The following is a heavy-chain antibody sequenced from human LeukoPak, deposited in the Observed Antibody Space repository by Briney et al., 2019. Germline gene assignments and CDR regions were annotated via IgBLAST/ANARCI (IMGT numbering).Heavy chain of an antibody. D-gene: IGHD3-10*01. CDR2: IYHSGST. J-gene: IGHJ5*02. Sequence: SRTLSLTCAVSGGSISSGGYSWSWIRQSPGKGLEWIGYIYHSGSTYYNPSLKSRVTISVDRSKNQFSLKLSSVTAADTAVYYCARVYGSGRRSGGNWFDPWGQGTLVTVPS. CDR3: ARVYGSGRRSGGNWFDP. V-gene: IGHV4-30-2*06. CDR1: GGSISSGGYS.